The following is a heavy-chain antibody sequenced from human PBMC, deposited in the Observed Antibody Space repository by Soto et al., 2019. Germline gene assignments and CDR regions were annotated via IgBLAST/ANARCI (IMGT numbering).Heavy chain of an antibody. CDR2: IKSKTDGGTT. D-gene: IGHD1-1*01. V-gene: IGHV3-15*07. CDR3: TTVDPNNWNVVYYYGMDV. Sequence: EVQLVESGGGLVKPGGSLRLSCAASGFTFSNAWMNWVRQAPGKGLEWVGRIKSKTDGGTTDYAAPVKGRFTISRDDSKNTLYLQMNSLKTEDTAVYYCTTVDPNNWNVVYYYGMDVWGQGTTVTVPS. J-gene: IGHJ6*02. CDR1: GFTFSNAW.